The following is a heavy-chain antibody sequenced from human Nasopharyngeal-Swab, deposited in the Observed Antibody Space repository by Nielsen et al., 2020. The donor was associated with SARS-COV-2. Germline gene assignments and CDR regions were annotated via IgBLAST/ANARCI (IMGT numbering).Heavy chain of an antibody. CDR2: FDSEDGET. D-gene: IGHD1-7*01. J-gene: IGHJ4*02. Sequence: ASVKVSCKVSGYTLTELSMHWVRQAPGKGLEWMGGFDSEDGETIYAQKFQGRVTMTEDTSTDTAYMELSSLRSEDTAVYYCATPWPGPYWNYGRGDYWGQGTLVTVSS. CDR3: ATPWPGPYWNYGRGDY. V-gene: IGHV1-24*01. CDR1: GYTLTELS.